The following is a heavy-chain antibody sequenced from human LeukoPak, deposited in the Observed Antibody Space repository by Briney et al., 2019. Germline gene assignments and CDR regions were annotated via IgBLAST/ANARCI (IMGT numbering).Heavy chain of an antibody. CDR1: GDSVSSNSAA. D-gene: IGHD6-19*01. CDR3: ARVSTTLIAVPGTGTYYYMDV. V-gene: IGHV6-1*01. CDR2: TYYRSKWYN. J-gene: IGHJ6*03. Sequence: SPTLSLTFAISGDSVSSNSAAWNWIRQSPSRGLEWLGSTYYRSKWYNDYAVSVKSRITINPDTSKNQFSLELSSVTAADTAVYYCARVSTTLIAVPGTGTYYYMDVWGKGTTVTVSS.